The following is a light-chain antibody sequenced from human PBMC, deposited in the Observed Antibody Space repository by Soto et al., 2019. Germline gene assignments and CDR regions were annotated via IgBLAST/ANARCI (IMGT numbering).Light chain of an antibody. Sequence: QSVLTQPPSASGTPGQRVTISCSGSSSNIGSNYVYWYQQLPGTAPKLLIYRNNQRPSGVPDRFSVSKSGTSASLAISGLRSEDEADYYCAAWDDSLSGPGVFGGGTKLTVL. CDR3: AAWDDSLSGPGV. CDR1: SSNIGSNY. V-gene: IGLV1-47*01. CDR2: RNN. J-gene: IGLJ3*02.